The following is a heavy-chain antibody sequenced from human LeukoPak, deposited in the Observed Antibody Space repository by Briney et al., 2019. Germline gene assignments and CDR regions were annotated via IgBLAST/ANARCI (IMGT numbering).Heavy chain of an antibody. D-gene: IGHD2-15*01. CDR1: GYTFSGYY. CDR3: ARDAGYCSGGSCPGMDY. V-gene: IGHV1-2*02. J-gene: IGHJ4*02. CDR2: INPNSGGT. Sequence: ASVKVSCKASGYTFSGYYMHWVRQAPEQGLEWMGWINPNSGGTNYAQKFQGRVTMTRDTSISTAYMELSRLKPDDTAVYYCARDAGYCSGGSCPGMDYWGQGTLATVSS.